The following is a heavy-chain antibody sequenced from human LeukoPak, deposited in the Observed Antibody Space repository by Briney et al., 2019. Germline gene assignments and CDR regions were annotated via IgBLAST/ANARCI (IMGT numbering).Heavy chain of an antibody. D-gene: IGHD2-21*02. V-gene: IGHV1-2*02. CDR1: GYTFTSYG. CDR2: INPNSGGT. CDR3: ARLMTAIGGTDY. Sequence: ASVKVSCKASGYTFTSYGISWVRQAPGQGLEWMGWINPNSGGTNYAQKFQGRVTMTRDTSISTAHMELSRLRSDDTAVYYCARLMTAIGGTDYWGQGTLVTVSS. J-gene: IGHJ4*02.